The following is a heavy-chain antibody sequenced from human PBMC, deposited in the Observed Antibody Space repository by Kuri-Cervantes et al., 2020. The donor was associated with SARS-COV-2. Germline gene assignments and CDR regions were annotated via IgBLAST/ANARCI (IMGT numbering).Heavy chain of an antibody. V-gene: IGHV3-23*01. J-gene: IGHJ4*02. CDR2: ISGSGGST. Sequence: GVLKISCAASGFTFSSYAMSWVRQAPGKGLEWVSAISGSGGSTYYADSVKGRFTISRDNSKNTLYLQMNSLRAEDTAVYYCAKDEGDIVVVPAATGYWGQGTLVTVSS. CDR1: GFTFSSYA. D-gene: IGHD2-2*01. CDR3: AKDEGDIVVVPAATGY.